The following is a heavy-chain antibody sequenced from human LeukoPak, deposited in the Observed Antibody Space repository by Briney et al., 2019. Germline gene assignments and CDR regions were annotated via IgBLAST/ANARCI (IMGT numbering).Heavy chain of an antibody. CDR3: ATEGDTAI. Sequence: ASVKVSCKASGGTFSSYAISWVRQAPGQGLECMGGFDPEDGETIYAQKFQGRVTMTEDTSTDTAYMELSSLRSEDTAVYYCATEGDTAIWGQGTLVTVSS. J-gene: IGHJ4*02. V-gene: IGHV1-24*01. D-gene: IGHD5-18*01. CDR2: FDPEDGET. CDR1: GGTFSSYA.